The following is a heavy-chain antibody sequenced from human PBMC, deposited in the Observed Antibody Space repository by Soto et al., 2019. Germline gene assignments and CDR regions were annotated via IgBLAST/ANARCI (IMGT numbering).Heavy chain of an antibody. V-gene: IGHV3-23*01. CDR1: GFTFSSYA. Sequence: EVQLLESGGGLVQPGGSLRLSCAASGFTFSSYAMSWVRQAPGKGLEWVSAISGSAGSTYYADSVKGRFTISRDNSKNTLYLQMNSLRAEDTAVYYCAKDFLIVVACTYFDYWGQGTLVTVSS. J-gene: IGHJ4*02. D-gene: IGHD6-19*01. CDR3: AKDFLIVVACTYFDY. CDR2: ISGSAGST.